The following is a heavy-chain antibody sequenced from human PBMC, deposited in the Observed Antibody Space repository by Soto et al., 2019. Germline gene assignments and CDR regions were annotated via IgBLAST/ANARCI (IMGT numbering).Heavy chain of an antibody. CDR1: GGSISSYY. D-gene: IGHD6-6*01. Sequence: PWDTLSLTCPVSGGSISSYYWSWIRQPAGKGLEWIGCIYTSGSTNYNPSLKSRVTMSVDTSKNQFSLKLSSVTAADTAVYYCARVRIAARTGAYGMDVWGQGTTVNVAS. CDR3: ARVRIAARTGAYGMDV. J-gene: IGHJ6*02. V-gene: IGHV4-4*07. CDR2: IYTSGST.